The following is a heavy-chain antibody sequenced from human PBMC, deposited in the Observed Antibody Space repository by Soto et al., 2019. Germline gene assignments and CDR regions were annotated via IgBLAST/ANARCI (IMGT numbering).Heavy chain of an antibody. J-gene: IGHJ4*02. D-gene: IGHD3-9*01. CDR1: GFMFSSYW. CDR3: ATDILDF. Sequence: EVDLVESGGGLVQPGGSLRLPCAATGFMFSSYWMTWVRQAPGQGLEWVANINQNGSERYYVDSVEGRFTISRDNAKNSVFLQMENLRVEDTAMYYCATDILDFWGQGTLVSVSS. CDR2: INQNGSER. V-gene: IGHV3-7*05.